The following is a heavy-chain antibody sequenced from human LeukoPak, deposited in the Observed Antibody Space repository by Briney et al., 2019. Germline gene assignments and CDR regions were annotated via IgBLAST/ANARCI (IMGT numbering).Heavy chain of an antibody. CDR3: ARDRHSIAAAGTPWFDP. CDR1: GFTFSSYS. V-gene: IGHV3-21*01. D-gene: IGHD6-13*01. J-gene: IGHJ5*02. CDR2: ISSSSSYI. Sequence: PGGSLRLSCAASGFTFSSYSMNWVRQAPGKGLEWVSSISSSSSYIYYADSVKGRFTISRDNAKNSLYLQMNSLRAEDTAVYYCARDRHSIAAAGTPWFDPWGQGTLVTVSS.